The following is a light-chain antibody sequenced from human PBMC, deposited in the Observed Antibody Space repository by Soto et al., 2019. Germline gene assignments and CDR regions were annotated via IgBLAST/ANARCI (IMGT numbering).Light chain of an antibody. CDR3: QQYYNWPPWK. CDR1: QSVSRR. CDR2: DAS. J-gene: IGKJ1*01. Sequence: EIVITQSPATLPVSPVERVTLSFMASQSVSRRLAWYQQKPGQAPRLLIYDASTRATGIPARFSGSGSGTEFTLTIRALQSEDFAIYYCQQYYNWPPWKCGQGTKGDIK. V-gene: IGKV3-15*01.